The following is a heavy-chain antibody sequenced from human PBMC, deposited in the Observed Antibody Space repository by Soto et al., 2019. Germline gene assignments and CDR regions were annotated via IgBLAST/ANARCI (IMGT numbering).Heavy chain of an antibody. V-gene: IGHV3-21*01. CDR1: GFTFSSYS. D-gene: IGHD3-9*01. CDR3: ARVFQDRLLLQTPDY. J-gene: IGHJ4*02. CDR2: ISSSSSYI. Sequence: GGSLRLSCAASGFTFSSYSMNWVRQAPGKGLEWVSSISSSSSYIYYADSVKGRFTISRDNAKNSLYLQMNSLRAEDTAVYYCARVFQDRLLLQTPDYWGQGTLVTVSS.